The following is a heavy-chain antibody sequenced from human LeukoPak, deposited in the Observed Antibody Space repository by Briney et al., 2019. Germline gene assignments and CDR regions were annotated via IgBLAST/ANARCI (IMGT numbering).Heavy chain of an antibody. J-gene: IGHJ3*02. V-gene: IGHV4-59*01. D-gene: IGHD3-10*01. Sequence: SETLSLTCTVSGGSISSYYWSWIRQPPGKGLEWIGYVYYSGSTDYNPSLESRVTISADTSKNHFSLKLNSVTAADTAVYYCARPVSSGSYSGAFDIWGQGTRVTVSS. CDR2: VYYSGST. CDR3: ARPVSSGSYSGAFDI. CDR1: GGSISSYY.